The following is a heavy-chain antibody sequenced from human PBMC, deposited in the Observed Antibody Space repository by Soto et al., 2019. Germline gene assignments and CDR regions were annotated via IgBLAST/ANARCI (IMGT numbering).Heavy chain of an antibody. CDR1: GGSVSSYY. CDR2: IYYSGST. V-gene: IGHV4-59*08. J-gene: IGHJ5*02. Sequence: SETLSLTCTVSGGSVSSYYWSWIRQSPGKGLEWIGIIYYSGSTKYKPSLKSRVTISIDTSKNQLSLKLSSATAADTAVYYCARGGYRTLAWFDPWGQGTLVTVSS. D-gene: IGHD5-18*01. CDR3: ARGGYRTLAWFDP.